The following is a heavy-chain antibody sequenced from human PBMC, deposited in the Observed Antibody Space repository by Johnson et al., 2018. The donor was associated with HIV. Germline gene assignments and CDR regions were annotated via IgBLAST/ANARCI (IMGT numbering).Heavy chain of an antibody. CDR3: ARDWGRYSSGWYVDAFDI. CDR2: ISYDGSNK. D-gene: IGHD6-19*01. J-gene: IGHJ3*02. V-gene: IGHV3-30*03. Sequence: QVQLVESGGGVVQPGRSLRLSCAASGFTISSYGMHWVRQAPGKGLEWVAVISYDGSNKYYADPVQGRLTISRDNSKNTLYLQMNSLRAEDTAVYYCARDWGRYSSGWYVDAFDIWGQGTMVTVSS. CDR1: GFTISSYG.